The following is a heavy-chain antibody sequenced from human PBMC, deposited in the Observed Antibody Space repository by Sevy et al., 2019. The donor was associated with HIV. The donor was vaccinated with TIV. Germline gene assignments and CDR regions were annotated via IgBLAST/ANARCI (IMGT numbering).Heavy chain of an antibody. CDR3: ARSGAYDYVWGSYRYGWFDP. CDR2: INPNSGGT. CDR1: GYTFTGYY. V-gene: IGHV1-2*06. D-gene: IGHD3-16*02. J-gene: IGHJ5*02. Sequence: ASVKVSCKASGYTFTGYYMHWVRQAPGQGLEWMGRINPNSGGTNYPQKFQGRVTMTRDTSISTAYMELSRLRSDDTAVYYCARSGAYDYVWGSYRYGWFDPWGQGTLVTVSS.